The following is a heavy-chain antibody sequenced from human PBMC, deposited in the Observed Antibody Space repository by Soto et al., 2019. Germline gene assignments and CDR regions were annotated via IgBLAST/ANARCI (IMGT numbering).Heavy chain of an antibody. CDR1: GYTFTSYY. CDR3: ARDLKRITMIVVVNYFDY. Sequence: ASVKVSCKASGYTFTSYYMHWVRQAPGQGLEWMGIINPSGGSTSYAQKFQGRVTMTRDTSTSTVYMELSSLRSEDTAVYYCARDLKRITMIVVVNYFDYWGQGTLVTVSS. V-gene: IGHV1-46*01. D-gene: IGHD3-22*01. CDR2: INPSGGST. J-gene: IGHJ4*02.